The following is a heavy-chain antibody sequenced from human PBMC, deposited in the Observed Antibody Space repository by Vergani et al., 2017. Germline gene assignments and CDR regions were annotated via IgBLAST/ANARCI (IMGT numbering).Heavy chain of an antibody. J-gene: IGHJ5*02. V-gene: IGHV3-9*01. CDR1: GFTFDDYA. D-gene: IGHD6-6*01. CDR3: AKEGQLNNWFDP. CDR2: ISWNSGSI. Sequence: EVQLVESGGGLVQPGRSLRLSCAASGFTFDDYAMHWVRHAPGKGLEWVSGISWNSGSIGYADSVKGRFTISRDNAKNSLYLQMNSLRAEDTAVYYCAKEGQLNNWFDPWGQGTLVTVSS.